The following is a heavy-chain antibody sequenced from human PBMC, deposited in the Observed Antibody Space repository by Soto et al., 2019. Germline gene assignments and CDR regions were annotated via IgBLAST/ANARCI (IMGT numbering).Heavy chain of an antibody. D-gene: IGHD3-3*01. CDR2: INHSGST. Sequence: PSETLSLTCAVYGGSCSGYYWSWIRQPPGKGLEWIGEINHSGSTNYNPSLKSRVTISVDTSKNQFSLKLSSVTAADTAVYYCARGNYDFWSGPLDVWGKGTTVTVAS. J-gene: IGHJ6*04. CDR3: ARGNYDFWSGPLDV. V-gene: IGHV4-34*01. CDR1: GGSCSGYY.